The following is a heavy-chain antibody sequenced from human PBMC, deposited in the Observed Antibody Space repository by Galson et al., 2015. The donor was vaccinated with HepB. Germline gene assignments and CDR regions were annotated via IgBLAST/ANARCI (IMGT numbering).Heavy chain of an antibody. CDR1: GGSFSGYY. D-gene: IGHD6-13*01. Sequence: TLSLTCAVYGGSFSGYYWSWIRQPPGKGLEWIGEINHSGSTNYNPSLKSRVTISVDTSKNQFSLKLSSVTAADTAVYYCARGAGDSSSWYYFDYWGQGTLVTVSS. V-gene: IGHV4-34*01. CDR2: INHSGST. J-gene: IGHJ4*02. CDR3: ARGAGDSSSWYYFDY.